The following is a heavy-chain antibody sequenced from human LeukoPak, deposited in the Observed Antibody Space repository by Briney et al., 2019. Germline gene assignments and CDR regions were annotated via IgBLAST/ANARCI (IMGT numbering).Heavy chain of an antibody. Sequence: PSQTLSLTCTVSGGSISSGGHSWSWIRQPPGKXXXXXXXXYHSGSGSTYXXXXXXSRVTXSIDKSKNQFSLKLNSVTAADTAVYYCAXINDFWSGPTLDVWGQGTTVTVSS. V-gene: IGHV4-30-2*01. CDR2: XYHSGSGST. D-gene: IGHD3-3*01. J-gene: IGHJ6*02. CDR1: GGSISSGGHS. CDR3: AXINDFWSGPTLDV.